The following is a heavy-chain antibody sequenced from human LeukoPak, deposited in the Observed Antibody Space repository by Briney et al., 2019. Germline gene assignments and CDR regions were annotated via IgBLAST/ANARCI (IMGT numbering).Heavy chain of an antibody. CDR1: GFTLSSNY. J-gene: IGHJ4*02. V-gene: IGHV3-53*01. CDR2: IYSGGSI. Sequence: PGGSLRLSCTASGFTLSSNYMSWVRQAPGKGLEWVSVIYSGGSIYYADSVKGRFTISRDNSKNTLYLQMNSLRAEDTAVYYCAKNWDTAMGRRLGYFDYWGQGTLVTVSS. CDR3: AKNWDTAMGRRLGYFDY. D-gene: IGHD5-18*01.